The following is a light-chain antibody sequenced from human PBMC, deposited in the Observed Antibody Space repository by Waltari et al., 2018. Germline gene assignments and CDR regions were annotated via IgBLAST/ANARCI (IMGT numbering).Light chain of an antibody. CDR1: QSIDSW. CDR3: QHYKTSSRT. J-gene: IGKJ1*01. CDR2: KAS. V-gene: IGKV1-5*03. Sequence: DIQMTQSPSTLSASVGDRVTITCRASQSIDSWLAWYQQRPGKVPKPLIYKASSLESGVPSRFSGSGSGTEFTLTISSLQPDDFATYYCQHYKTSSRTFGQVTKVEIK.